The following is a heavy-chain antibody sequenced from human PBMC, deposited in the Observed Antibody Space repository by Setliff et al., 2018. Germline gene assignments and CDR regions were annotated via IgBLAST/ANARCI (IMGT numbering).Heavy chain of an antibody. CDR3: ARNRVAGSDAFDI. CDR1: GYSFTDYW. Sequence: GESLKISCKGSGYSFTDYWIGWVRQMPGEGLEWMGIIHPSNSDTVYSPSFQGQVTISADRSITTAYLQWSSLKASDTAIYYCARNRVAGSDAFDIWGQGTMVTVSS. D-gene: IGHD6-19*01. CDR2: IHPSNSDT. J-gene: IGHJ3*02. V-gene: IGHV5-51*01.